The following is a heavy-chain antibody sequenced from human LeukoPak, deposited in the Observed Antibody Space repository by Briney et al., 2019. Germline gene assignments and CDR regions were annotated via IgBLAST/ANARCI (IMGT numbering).Heavy chain of an antibody. Sequence: PSETLSLTCTVSGGSLNNYYWSWIRQPAGKGLEWIGYVSYTGYTNSNPSLKSRVTISLDTSKNQFSLKLSSVTAADTAVYYCARAGAGFDPWGQGTLVTVSS. CDR3: ARAGAGFDP. CDR2: VSYTGYT. J-gene: IGHJ5*02. V-gene: IGHV4-59*01. CDR1: GGSLNNYY.